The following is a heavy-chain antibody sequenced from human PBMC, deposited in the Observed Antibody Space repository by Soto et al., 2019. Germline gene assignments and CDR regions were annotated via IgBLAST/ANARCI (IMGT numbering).Heavy chain of an antibody. CDR2: IYYNGNT. J-gene: IGHJ4*02. CDR1: GGSISNHY. CDR3: ARVGYCSGGSCYPYYFDY. D-gene: IGHD2-15*01. V-gene: IGHV4-59*11. Sequence: SETLSFTCTVSGGSISNHYWSWIRQPPGKGLEWIGYIYYNGNTNYNPSLKSRVTMSVDTSKNQISLKLSSVTAADTAVYYCARVGYCSGGSCYPYYFDYWGQGTLVTVSS.